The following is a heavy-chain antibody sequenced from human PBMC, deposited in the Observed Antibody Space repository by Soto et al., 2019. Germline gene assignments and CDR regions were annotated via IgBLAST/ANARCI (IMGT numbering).Heavy chain of an antibody. CDR3: ARVSGSYYYAMDV. CDR2: IYYSGSA. J-gene: IGHJ6*02. CDR1: GGTIIDGVGY. Sequence: VSGGTIIDGVGYCSWIRKHPGKGLEWIGFIYYSGSAYYNPSLKSRVTISVDTSKNQFSLQLKSVTAADTALYYCARVSGSYYYAMDVWCQGSTVTVSS. V-gene: IGHV4-31*02. D-gene: IGHD6-19*01.